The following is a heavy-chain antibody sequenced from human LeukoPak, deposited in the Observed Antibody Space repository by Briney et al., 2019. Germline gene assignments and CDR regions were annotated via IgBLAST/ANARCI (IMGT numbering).Heavy chain of an antibody. V-gene: IGHV1-46*01. Sequence: ASVKVSCKASGYTFTGYYMHWVRQAPGQGLEWMGWINPSGGSTSYAQKFQGRVTMTRDMSTSTVYMELNSLRAEDTAVYYCARARYFDWLPFDYWGQGTLVTVSS. D-gene: IGHD3-9*01. CDR2: INPSGGST. CDR3: ARARYFDWLPFDY. CDR1: GYTFTGYY. J-gene: IGHJ4*02.